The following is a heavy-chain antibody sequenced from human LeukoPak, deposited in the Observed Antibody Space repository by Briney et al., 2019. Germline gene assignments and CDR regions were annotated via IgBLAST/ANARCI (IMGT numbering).Heavy chain of an antibody. J-gene: IGHJ6*02. Sequence: PSETQSLTCTASSGSISSTSYYWGWIRQPPGRGLEWIGGIIYSGNTYYNPSLKSRVTISVDTTKNQFSLKLSSVTAADTAVYYCARVETGTGGMDVWGQGTTVTVSS. CDR2: IIYSGNT. CDR1: SGSISSTSYY. V-gene: IGHV4-39*07. D-gene: IGHD1-1*01. CDR3: ARVETGTGGMDV.